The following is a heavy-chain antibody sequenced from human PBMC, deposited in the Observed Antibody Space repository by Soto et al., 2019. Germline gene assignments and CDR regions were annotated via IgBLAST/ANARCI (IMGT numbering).Heavy chain of an antibody. CDR2: INPSGGGT. D-gene: IGHD3-22*01. Sequence: EASVKVSCKGSGYPFSNYYIHWVRQAPGQGLEWMGIINPSGGGTSYAQNFQGRVTMTRDTSTSTVYMELSSLRSEDTAVYHCARGTGDGYYPRFDFWGQGTLVTVSS. V-gene: IGHV1-46*01. CDR1: GYPFSNYY. CDR3: ARGTGDGYYPRFDF. J-gene: IGHJ4*02.